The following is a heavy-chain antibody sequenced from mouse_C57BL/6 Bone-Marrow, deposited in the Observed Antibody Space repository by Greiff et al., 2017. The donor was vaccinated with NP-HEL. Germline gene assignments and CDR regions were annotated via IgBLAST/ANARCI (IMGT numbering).Heavy chain of an antibody. CDR3: ARSEVTKGGDY. V-gene: IGHV1-69*01. CDR1: GYTFTSYW. CDR2: IDPSDSYT. D-gene: IGHD2-12*01. J-gene: IGHJ2*01. Sequence: QVQLQQPGAELVMPGASVKLSCKASGYTFTSYWMHWVKQRPGQGLEWIGEIDPSDSYTNYNQKFKGKSTLTVDKSSSTAYMQLSSLTSEDSAVYYCARSEVTKGGDYWGQGTTLTVSS.